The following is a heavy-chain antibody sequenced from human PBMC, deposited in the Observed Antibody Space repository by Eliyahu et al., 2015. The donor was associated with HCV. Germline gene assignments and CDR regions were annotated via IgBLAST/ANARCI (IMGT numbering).Heavy chain of an antibody. Sequence: QVQLVQSGAELKKPGASVKLSCXASGYTFPNYYNHWVRXAPGQGXEWMVMFNPDGVNTEYXXKFQGRVTLTRDTSTSXVYMELRSLRSDDTAMYYCARGTSNRIVVVVASTPFDYWGQGTPVTVSS. D-gene: IGHD2-15*01. V-gene: IGHV1-46*01. CDR3: ARGTSNRIVVVVASTPFDY. J-gene: IGHJ4*02. CDR2: FNPDGVNT. CDR1: GYTFPNYY.